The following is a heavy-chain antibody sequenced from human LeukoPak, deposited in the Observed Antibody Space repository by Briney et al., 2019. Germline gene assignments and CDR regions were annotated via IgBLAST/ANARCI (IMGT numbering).Heavy chain of an antibody. Sequence: ASVKVSCKASGYTFTSYGISWVRQAPGRGREWMGWISAYNGNTNYAQKLQGRVTMTTDTSTSTAYMELRSLRSDDTAVYYCAGDQQLGTSYGMDVWGQGTTVTVSS. J-gene: IGHJ6*02. V-gene: IGHV1-18*01. CDR1: GYTFTSYG. CDR2: ISAYNGNT. D-gene: IGHD6-13*01. CDR3: AGDQQLGTSYGMDV.